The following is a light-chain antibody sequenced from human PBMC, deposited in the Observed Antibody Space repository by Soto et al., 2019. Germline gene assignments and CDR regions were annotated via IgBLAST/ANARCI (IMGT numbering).Light chain of an antibody. V-gene: IGLV1-40*01. CDR2: GNT. CDR3: QSYDSSLSGSV. Sequence: QSVLTQPPSVSGAPGQRVTISCTGSNSNIGTGYDVHWYQQLPRTAPKLLIYGNTNRPSGVPDRFSGSKSGTSASLAITGLQAEDEADYYCQSYDSSLSGSVFGGGTKLTVL. CDR1: NSNIGTGYD. J-gene: IGLJ2*01.